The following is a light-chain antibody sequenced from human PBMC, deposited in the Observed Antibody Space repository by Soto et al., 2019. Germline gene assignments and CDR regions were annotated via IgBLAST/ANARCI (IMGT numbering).Light chain of an antibody. CDR2: EAS. CDR1: QSVAGAY. Sequence: DIVMTQSPGTLSVSPGDRATLSCGASQSVAGAYVAWYQQRPGQAPRLLISEASSRATGIPDRFSVSGSGTDFTLTIDRLQNEDFAMYDCQQHGSSTITFGQGTRLEIK. CDR3: QQHGSSTIT. V-gene: IGKV3-20*01. J-gene: IGKJ5*01.